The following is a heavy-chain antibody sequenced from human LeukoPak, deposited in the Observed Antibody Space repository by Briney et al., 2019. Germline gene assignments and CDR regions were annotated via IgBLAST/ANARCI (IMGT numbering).Heavy chain of an antibody. CDR1: GFTFSSYA. D-gene: IGHD3-22*01. V-gene: IGHV3-23*01. J-gene: IGHJ4*02. Sequence: PGGSLILSCAASGFTFSSYAMSWVRQAPGKGLEWVSAISGSGGSTYYADSVKGRFTISRDNSKNTLYLQMNSLRAEDTAVYYCAKEGPRTYYYDSSGNDWGQGTLVTVSS. CDR3: AKEGPRTYYYDSSGND. CDR2: ISGSGGST.